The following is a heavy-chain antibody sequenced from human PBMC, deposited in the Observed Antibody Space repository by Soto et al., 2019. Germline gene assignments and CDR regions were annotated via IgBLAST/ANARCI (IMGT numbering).Heavy chain of an antibody. D-gene: IGHD2-8*02. CDR2: IWYDGINE. V-gene: IGHV3-33*01. CDR1: GFTFSSYG. CDR3: ARGGGYCTGRNCFSGFDY. J-gene: IGHJ4*02. Sequence: QVQLVESGGGVVQPGRSLRLSCAASGFTFSSYGMHWVRQAPGKGLEWVAVIWYDGINEYYADSVKGRFTISTDNSKNTLNLQMNSLRAEDTAVYYCARGGGYCTGRNCFSGFDYWGQGTLVTVSS.